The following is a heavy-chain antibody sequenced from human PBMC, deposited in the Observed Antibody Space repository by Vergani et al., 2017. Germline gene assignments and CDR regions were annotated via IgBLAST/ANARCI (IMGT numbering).Heavy chain of an antibody. D-gene: IGHD3-10*01. J-gene: IGHJ6*02. CDR1: GGSFSGYY. Sequence: QVQLPQWGAGLLKPSETLSLTCAVYGGSFSGYYWSWIRQPPGKGLEWIGEINHSGSTNYNTSLKSRVTIEVDKAKNQFYLKLSSVTAAETAVYYCARHRVRGVIIPDYYGMDVWGQGTTVTVSS. V-gene: IGHV4-34*01. CDR3: ARHRVRGVIIPDYYGMDV. CDR2: INHSGST.